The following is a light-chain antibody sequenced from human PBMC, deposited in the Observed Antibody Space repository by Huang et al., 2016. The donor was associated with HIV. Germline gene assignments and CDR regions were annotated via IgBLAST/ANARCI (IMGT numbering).Light chain of an antibody. CDR1: QSIGTY. V-gene: IGKV3-11*01. CDR2: DVS. J-gene: IGKJ4*01. CDR3: QQRSKWPLT. Sequence: EIVLTQSPVTLSLSPGDRATLSCRASQSIGTYLAWYQQKYGQAPPLLIYDVSNRAAGVPARFSASGSETDFTLTMASLDPDDFAIYHCQQRSKWPLTFGGGTKVEMK.